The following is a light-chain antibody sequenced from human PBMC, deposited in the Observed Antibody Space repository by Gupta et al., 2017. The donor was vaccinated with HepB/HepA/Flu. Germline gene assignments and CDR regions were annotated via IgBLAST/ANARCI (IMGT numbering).Light chain of an antibody. V-gene: IGKV1-5*03. CDR1: QSSSSW. CDR2: KAS. J-gene: IGKJ1*01. CDR3: QQYNSYPWT. Sequence: DIQMTQSPSTLSASVADRVTIPCRDCQSSSSWLAWFQQKPGKAPKFLLYKASSVESGVPSRFSGSGSGTEFTLTINSLQTDEFETYYCQQYNSYPWTFGQGTKVE.